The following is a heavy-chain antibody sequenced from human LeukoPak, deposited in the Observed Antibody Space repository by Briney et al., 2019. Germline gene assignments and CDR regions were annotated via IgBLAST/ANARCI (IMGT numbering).Heavy chain of an antibody. D-gene: IGHD4-17*01. CDR1: GLTFSSYG. V-gene: IGHV3-30*02. CDR2: IRYAGSNK. J-gene: IGHJ4*02. Sequence: PGGSLRLSCAASGLTFSSYGMHWVRQAPGKGLEWVAFIRYAGSNKYYADSVKGRFTISRDNSKNTLYLQMNSLRAEDTAVYYCARDIDNGDYVVYWGQGTLVTVSS. CDR3: ARDIDNGDYVVY.